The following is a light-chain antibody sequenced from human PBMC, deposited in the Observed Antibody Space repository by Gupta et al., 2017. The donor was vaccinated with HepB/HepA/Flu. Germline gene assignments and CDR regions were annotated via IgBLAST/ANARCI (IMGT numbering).Light chain of an antibody. CDR1: SSDVGGSKY. CDR2: DVS. CDR3: SAYAGTHTVV. J-gene: IGLJ3*02. V-gene: IGLV2-11*01. Sequence: SALTQPRSVSGSPGGSVTISCTGTSSDVGGSKYVYWYQQYPGKAPKLMIYDVSERLSGVPDRFSGSKSGNTASLTISGLQAEDEAEYHCSAYAGTHTVVFGGGTKLTVL.